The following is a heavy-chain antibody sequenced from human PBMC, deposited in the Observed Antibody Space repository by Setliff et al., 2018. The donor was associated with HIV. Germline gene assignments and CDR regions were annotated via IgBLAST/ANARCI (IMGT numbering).Heavy chain of an antibody. V-gene: IGHV4-61*05. CDR2: INTSGTT. J-gene: IGHJ5*02. Sequence: KPSETLSLTCTVSGGSISSTSYYWGWIRQPPGKGLEWIGYINTSGTTNYNPSLKSRVTISVDTSKNQFSLKLSSVTAADTAVYFCARQTYYYDNSGHNWFDPWGQGTLVTVSS. CDR3: ARQTYYYDNSGHNWFDP. CDR1: GGSISSTSYY. D-gene: IGHD3-22*01.